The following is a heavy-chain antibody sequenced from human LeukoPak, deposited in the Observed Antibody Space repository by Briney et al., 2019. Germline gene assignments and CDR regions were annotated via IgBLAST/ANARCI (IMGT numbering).Heavy chain of an antibody. Sequence: SETLSLTCTVSGGSISSGSYYWSWIRQPAGKGLEWIGRIYTSGSTNYNPSLKSRVTISVDTSKNQFSLKLSSVTAADTAVYYCERETTYYYDSSGYYFDAFDIWGQGTMVTVSS. CDR2: IYTSGST. D-gene: IGHD3-22*01. CDR3: ERETTYYYDSSGYYFDAFDI. J-gene: IGHJ3*02. CDR1: GGSISSGSYY. V-gene: IGHV4-61*02.